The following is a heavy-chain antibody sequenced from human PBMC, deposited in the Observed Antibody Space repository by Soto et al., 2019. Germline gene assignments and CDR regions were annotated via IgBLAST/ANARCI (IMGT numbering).Heavy chain of an antibody. Sequence: GGSLRLSCAASGFTFSSYAMSWVRQAPGKGLEWVSAISGSGGSTYYADSVKGRFTISRDNSKNTLYLQMNSLRAEDTAVYYYAKDESEVSRFGESAFDYWGQGTLVTVSS. CDR3: AKDESEVSRFGESAFDY. J-gene: IGHJ4*02. CDR2: ISGSGGST. D-gene: IGHD3-10*01. CDR1: GFTFSSYA. V-gene: IGHV3-23*01.